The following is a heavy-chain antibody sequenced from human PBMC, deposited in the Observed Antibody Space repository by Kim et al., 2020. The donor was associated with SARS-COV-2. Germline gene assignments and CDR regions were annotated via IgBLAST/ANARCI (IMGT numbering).Heavy chain of an antibody. D-gene: IGHD3-22*01. CDR3: AKAFSDYFDASGHFDY. J-gene: IGHJ4*02. CDR1: GFTFSNYG. CDR2: ISHDGSNK. Sequence: GGSLRLSCAGSGFTFSNYGMHWVRQAPGKGLEWMAFISHDGSNKYYEDSVKGRFTISRDNSRNTLFLQMNILRAEDTAVYFCAKAFSDYFDASGHFDYWGLGTLVTVSS. V-gene: IGHV3-30*18.